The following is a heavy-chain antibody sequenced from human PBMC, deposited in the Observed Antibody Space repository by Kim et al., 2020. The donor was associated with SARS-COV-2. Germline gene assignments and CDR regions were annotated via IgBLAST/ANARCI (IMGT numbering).Heavy chain of an antibody. Sequence: NTSLKIRVTISVDTSKNRFSRKLSSVTAADTAVYYCARARKQQGVIDAFDIWGQGTMVTVSS. CDR3: ARARKQQGVIDAFDI. J-gene: IGHJ3*02. D-gene: IGHD6-13*01. V-gene: IGHV4-31*02.